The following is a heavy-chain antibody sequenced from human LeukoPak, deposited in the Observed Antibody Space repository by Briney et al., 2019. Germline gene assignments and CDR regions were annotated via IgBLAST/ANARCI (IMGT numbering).Heavy chain of an antibody. J-gene: IGHJ4*02. D-gene: IGHD6-19*01. CDR2: ISAYNGNT. Sequence: ASVKVSCKASGYTFTSYGISWVRQAPGQGLEWMGWISAYNGNTNYAQKFQGRVTLTWDTSASTVHMELSSLRSEDTAVYYCARNLVGKTDFDYWGQGPLVTVSS. CDR1: GYTFTSYG. CDR3: ARNLVGKTDFDY. V-gene: IGHV1-18*01.